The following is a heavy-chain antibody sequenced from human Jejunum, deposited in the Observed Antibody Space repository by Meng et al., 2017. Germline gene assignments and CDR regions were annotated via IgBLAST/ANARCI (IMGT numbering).Heavy chain of an antibody. D-gene: IGHD5/OR15-5a*01. CDR3: SYSIYSFDY. V-gene: IGHV4-34*01. CDR1: GGSFSTYF. Sequence: QVQLQQWGAGLLKPSVPLSLTCAVYGGSFSTYFWTWFRQPPGKGLEWIGEINHKGSIHYNPSLGSRVTISADTSKGQVSLNLTSVTAADTAVFYCSYSIYSFDYWGQGSLVTVSS. CDR2: INHKGSI. J-gene: IGHJ4*02.